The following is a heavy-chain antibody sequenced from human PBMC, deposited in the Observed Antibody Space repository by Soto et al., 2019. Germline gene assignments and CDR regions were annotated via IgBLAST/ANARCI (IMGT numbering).Heavy chain of an antibody. D-gene: IGHD1-20*01. V-gene: IGHV1-18*01. CDR3: ARGPNNWNVLDYYYGMDV. CDR1: GYTFTSYG. J-gene: IGHJ6*02. CDR2: ISAYNGNT. Sequence: ASVKVSCKASGYTFTSYGISWVRQAPGQRLKWMGWISAYNGNTNYAQKLQGRVTMTTDTSTSTAYMELRSLRSDDTAVYYCARGPNNWNVLDYYYGMDVWGQGTTVTVSS.